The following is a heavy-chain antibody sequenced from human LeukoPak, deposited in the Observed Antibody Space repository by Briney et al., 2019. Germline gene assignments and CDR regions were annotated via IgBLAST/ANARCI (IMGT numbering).Heavy chain of an antibody. CDR3: ARVLGSYYYATDV. V-gene: IGHV3-66*02. Sequence: SGVSLRLSCAAASGFTVSSNYMSWVRQAPGKGLEWVSVIYGGGSTSYADSVKGRFTFSRDTSKNTLYLQMNSLRPEDTAVYYCARVLGSYYYATDVWGQGTTVTVSS. J-gene: IGHJ6*02. CDR1: GFTVSSNY. CDR2: IYGGGST. D-gene: IGHD7-27*01.